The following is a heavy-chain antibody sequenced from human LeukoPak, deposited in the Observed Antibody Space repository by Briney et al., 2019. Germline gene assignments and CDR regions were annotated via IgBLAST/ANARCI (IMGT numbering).Heavy chain of an antibody. CDR2: ISHSGTT. CDR3: ARGNWNGRRYLDL. J-gene: IGHJ2*01. Sequence: SETLSLTCAVYGGSFSGYHWSWIRQPPGKGLEWIGEISHSGTTNYKPSLKSRVTIAVDTSKNQLSLKLSSVTAADTAVYYCARGNWNGRRYLDLWGRGTLVTVSS. D-gene: IGHD1-20*01. CDR1: GGSFSGYH. V-gene: IGHV4-34*01.